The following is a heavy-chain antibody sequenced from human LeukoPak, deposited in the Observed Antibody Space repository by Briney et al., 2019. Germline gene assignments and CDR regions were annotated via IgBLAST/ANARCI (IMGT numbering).Heavy chain of an antibody. CDR3: ARVISSSWYGRYYYYMDV. Sequence: PSETLSLTCTVSGGSISSGSYYWNWIRQPAGKGLEWIGRIYSSGSTNYNPSLKSRVTMSVDTSKNQFSLKLSSVTAADTAVYYCARVISSSWYGRYYYYMDVWGKGTTVTISS. CDR1: GGSISSGSYY. D-gene: IGHD6-13*01. J-gene: IGHJ6*03. V-gene: IGHV4-61*02. CDR2: IYSSGST.